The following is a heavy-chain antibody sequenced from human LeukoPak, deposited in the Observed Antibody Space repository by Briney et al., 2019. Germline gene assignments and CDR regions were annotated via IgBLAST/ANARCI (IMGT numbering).Heavy chain of an antibody. J-gene: IGHJ4*02. CDR1: NGSISNYH. CDR2: ILTSGTT. CDR3: ARLRVSGSYLYYFDY. D-gene: IGHD1-26*01. Sequence: SETLSLTCTVSNGSISNYHWSWVRQPPGKGLEWIGYILTSGTTNYNPSLKSRLTISIDTSKNKFTLKLSSVTAADTAVYYCARLRVSGSYLYYFDYWGQGTLVSVSS. V-gene: IGHV4-4*09.